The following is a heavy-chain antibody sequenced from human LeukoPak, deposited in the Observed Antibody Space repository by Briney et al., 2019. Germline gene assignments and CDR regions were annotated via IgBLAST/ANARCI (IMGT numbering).Heavy chain of an antibody. J-gene: IGHJ4*02. V-gene: IGHV1-69*04. CDR2: IIPILGIA. CDR1: GGTFSSYA. D-gene: IGHD3-9*01. Sequence: GSSVKVSCKASGGTFSSYAISWVRQAPGQGLEWMGRIIPILGIANYAQKFQGRVTITADKYTSTAYMELSSLRSEDTAVYYCARDGSGYYDILTGYVYWGQGTLVTVSS. CDR3: ARDGSGYYDILTGYVY.